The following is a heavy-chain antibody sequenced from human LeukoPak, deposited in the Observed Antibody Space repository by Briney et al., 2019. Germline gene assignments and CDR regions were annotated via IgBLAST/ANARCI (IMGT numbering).Heavy chain of an antibody. CDR3: ARAQYYYDSSGYNLDY. CDR2: INHSGST. CDR1: GGSFSGYY. V-gene: IGHV4-34*01. J-gene: IGHJ4*02. Sequence: SETLSLTCAVYGGSFSGYYWRWIRQPPGKGLEWIGEINHSGSTNYNPSLKSRVTISVDTSKNQFSLKLSSVTAADTAVYYCARAQYYYDSSGYNLDYWGQGTLVTVSS. D-gene: IGHD3-22*01.